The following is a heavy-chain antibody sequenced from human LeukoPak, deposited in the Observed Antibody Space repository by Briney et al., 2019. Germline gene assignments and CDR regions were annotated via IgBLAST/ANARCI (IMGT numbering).Heavy chain of an antibody. CDR3: ARNFGDGYNNSFDY. D-gene: IGHD5-24*01. J-gene: IGHJ4*02. CDR1: GFTFSSYA. CDR2: ISYDGSKK. Sequence: PGRSLRLSCAASGFTFSSYAMHWVRQAPGKGLEWVTIISYDGSKKYYADYVKGRFTISRDNSKNTLYLQMNSLKAEDTAVYYCARNFGDGYNNSFDYWGQGTPVTVSS. V-gene: IGHV3-30*04.